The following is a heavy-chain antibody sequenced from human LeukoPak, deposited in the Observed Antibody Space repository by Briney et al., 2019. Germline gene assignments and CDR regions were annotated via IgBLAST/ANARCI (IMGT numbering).Heavy chain of an antibody. Sequence: SETLSLTCAVYGGSFSGYYWSWNRQPPGKGLEWIGEINHSGSTNYNPSLKSRVTISVDTSKNQFSLKLSSVTAADTAVYYCARDKYSSGWLDYWGQGTLVTVSS. V-gene: IGHV4-34*01. J-gene: IGHJ4*02. CDR3: ARDKYSSGWLDY. CDR2: INHSGST. CDR1: GGSFSGYY. D-gene: IGHD6-19*01.